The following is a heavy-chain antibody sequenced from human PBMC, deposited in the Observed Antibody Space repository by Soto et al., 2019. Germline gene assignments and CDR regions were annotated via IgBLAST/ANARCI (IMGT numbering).Heavy chain of an antibody. J-gene: IGHJ4*02. V-gene: IGHV4-59*01. Sequence: PSETLSLTCTVSGGSISSYYWSWIRQPPGKGLEWIGYIYYSGSTNYNPSLKSRVTISVDTSKNQFSLKLSSVTAADTAVYYCARERYYYDSSGYYEPYYFDYWGQGTLVTVSS. CDR2: IYYSGST. CDR3: ARERYYYDSSGYYEPYYFDY. CDR1: GGSISSYY. D-gene: IGHD3-22*01.